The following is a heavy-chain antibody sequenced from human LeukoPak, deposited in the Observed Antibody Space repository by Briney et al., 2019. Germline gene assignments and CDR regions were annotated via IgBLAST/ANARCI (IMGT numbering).Heavy chain of an antibody. CDR3: ARDDIVVVPAPPFDY. V-gene: IGHV1-18*01. J-gene: IGHJ4*02. D-gene: IGHD2-2*01. CDR1: GYTFTSYG. CDR2: ISAYNGNT. Sequence: ASVKVSCKASGYTFTSYGISWVRQAPGQGLEWMGWISAYNGNTNYAQKLQGRVTMPTDTSTSTAYMELRSLRSDDTAVYYCARDDIVVVPAPPFDYWGQGTLVTVSS.